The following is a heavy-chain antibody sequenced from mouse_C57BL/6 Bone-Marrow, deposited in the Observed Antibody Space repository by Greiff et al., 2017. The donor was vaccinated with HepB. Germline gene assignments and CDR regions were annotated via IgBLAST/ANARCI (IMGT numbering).Heavy chain of an antibody. Sequence: EVMLVESGGDLVKPGGSLKLSCAASGFTFSSYGMSWVRQTPDKRLEWVATISSGGSYTYYPDSVKGRFTISRDNAKNTLYLQMSSLKSEDTAMYYCARRGTTVDVWGTGTTVTVSS. CDR1: GFTFSSYG. V-gene: IGHV5-6*02. CDR2: ISSGGSYT. CDR3: ARRGTTVDV. D-gene: IGHD1-1*01. J-gene: IGHJ1*03.